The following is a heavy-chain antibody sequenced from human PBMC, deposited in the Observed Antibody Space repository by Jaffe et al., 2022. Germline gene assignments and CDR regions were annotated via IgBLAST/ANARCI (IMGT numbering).Heavy chain of an antibody. CDR2: IYHSGST. J-gene: IGHJ4*02. D-gene: IGHD7-27*01. CDR1: GYSISSGYY. V-gene: IGHV4-38-2*01. CDR3: ARGPPPTGGSPYYFDY. Sequence: QVQLQESGPGLVKPSETLSLTCAVSGYSISSGYYWGWIRQPPGKGLEWIGSIYHSGSTYYNPSLKSRVTISVDTSKNQFSLKLNSVTAADTAVYYCARGPPPTGGSPYYFDYWGQGTLVTVSS.